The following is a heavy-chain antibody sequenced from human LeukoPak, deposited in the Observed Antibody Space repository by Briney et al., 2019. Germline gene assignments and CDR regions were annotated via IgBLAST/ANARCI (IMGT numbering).Heavy chain of an antibody. Sequence: GGSLRLSCAASGFTVSSNYMSWVRQAPGKGLEWVSVIYSGGSTYYADSVKGRFTISRDNSKNTLYLQMNSLRAEDTAVYYCARAGVDYSSGWIPYFDYWGQGTLVTVSS. CDR3: ARAGVDYSSGWIPYFDY. V-gene: IGHV3-66*01. CDR1: GFTVSSNY. J-gene: IGHJ4*02. D-gene: IGHD6-19*01. CDR2: IYSGGST.